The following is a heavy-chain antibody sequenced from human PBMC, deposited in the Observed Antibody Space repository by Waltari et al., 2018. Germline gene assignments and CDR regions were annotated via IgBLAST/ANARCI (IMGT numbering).Heavy chain of an antibody. CDR2: INTDGSIT. Sequence: EVQLLESGGGLVQPGGSLRLSCAASGFLFSSSWMNWVRQAPGKGLVSVSQINTDGSITSYADSVKGRFTISRDNAKNTLFLQMNSLRAEDTAVYYCVLYSSTFLGDCWGQGNLVTVSS. CDR3: VLYSSTFLGDC. J-gene: IGHJ4*02. CDR1: GFLFSSSW. V-gene: IGHV3-74*01. D-gene: IGHD6-13*01.